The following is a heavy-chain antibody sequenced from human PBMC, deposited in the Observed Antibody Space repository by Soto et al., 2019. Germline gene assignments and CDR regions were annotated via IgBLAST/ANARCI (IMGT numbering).Heavy chain of an antibody. V-gene: IGHV3-33*01. J-gene: IGHJ6*02. CDR2: LWAGGNYA. CDR3: TRDAQQLANYGMDV. D-gene: IGHD6-13*01. CDR1: GFNFNYHG. Sequence: QVRLVESGGNVVQPGRSLRLSCATSGFNFNYHGMQWVRQAPGKGMEWVAHLWAGGNYAYYAYSVKGRFNISSDQSTNTLYLQMNSLGAEDTAVYYCTRDAQQLANYGMDVWGQGTTVTVSS.